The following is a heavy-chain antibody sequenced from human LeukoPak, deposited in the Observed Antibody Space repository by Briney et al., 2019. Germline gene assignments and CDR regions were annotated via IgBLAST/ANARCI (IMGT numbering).Heavy chain of an antibody. V-gene: IGHV5-51*01. CDR3: ARRFSYSSSLLEFDY. CDR1: GYSFTSYW. CDR2: IYPGDSDT. J-gene: IGHJ4*02. Sequence: GESLKISCKGSGYSFTSYWTGWVRQMPGKGLEWMGIIYPGDSDTRYSPSFQGQVTISADKSISTAYLQWSSLKASDTAMYYCARRFSYSSSLLEFDYWGQGTLVTVSS. D-gene: IGHD6-6*01.